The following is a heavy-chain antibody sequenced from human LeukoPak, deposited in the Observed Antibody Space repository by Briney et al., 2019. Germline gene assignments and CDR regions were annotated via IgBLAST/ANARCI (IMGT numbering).Heavy chain of an antibody. V-gene: IGHV3-66*02. D-gene: IGHD2-15*01. CDR2: IYSGGST. CDR1: GFTVSSNY. CDR3: ARVGDCSGGSCYSDFYYFDY. J-gene: IGHJ4*02. Sequence: GGSLRPSCAASGFTVSSNYMSWVRQAPGKELEWVSVIYSGGSTYYADSVKGRFTISRDNSKNTLYLQMNSLRAEDTAVYYCARVGDCSGGSCYSDFYYFDYWGQGTLVTVSS.